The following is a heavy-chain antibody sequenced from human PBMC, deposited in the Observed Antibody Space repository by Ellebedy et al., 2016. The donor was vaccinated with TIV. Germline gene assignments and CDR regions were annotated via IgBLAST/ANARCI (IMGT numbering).Heavy chain of an antibody. J-gene: IGHJ4*02. CDR1: GFSVSGYY. Sequence: GESLKISCAASGFSVSGYYMTWVRQAPGKGLEWVSLIFTGGGTYYADSVKGRFTISRDNSKNTLYLQMNSLRAEDTAVYYCARDLGGAAAGTGYWGQGTLVTVSS. CDR3: ARDLGGAAAGTGY. CDR2: IFTGGGT. V-gene: IGHV3-53*01. D-gene: IGHD6-13*01.